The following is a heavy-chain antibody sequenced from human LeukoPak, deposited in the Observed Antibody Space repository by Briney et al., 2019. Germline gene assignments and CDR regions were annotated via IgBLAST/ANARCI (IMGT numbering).Heavy chain of an antibody. CDR1: GYTFSTYG. CDR2: ISGHTGNT. J-gene: IGHJ4*02. V-gene: IGHV1-18*01. D-gene: IGHD1-1*01. Sequence: ASVKVSCKTSGYTFSTYGVTWVRQAPGQGFQWMGWISGHTGNTKYAENFQGRISLTTDTSATTAYMEPRSLTSDDTAVYYCARDLSSGGWTLEFDYWGQGSLVTVAS. CDR3: ARDLSSGGWTLEFDY.